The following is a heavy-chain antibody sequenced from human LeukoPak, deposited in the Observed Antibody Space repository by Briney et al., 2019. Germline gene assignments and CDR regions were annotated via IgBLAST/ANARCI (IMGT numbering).Heavy chain of an antibody. CDR1: GYTFTNYD. D-gene: IGHD3-10*01. CDR3: ARGYYGSGSYYTFDY. CDR2: MNPNSGNT. V-gene: IGHV1-8*01. J-gene: IGHJ4*02. Sequence: ASVKVSCKASGYTFTNYDINWVRQATGQGLEWMGWMNPNSGNTGYAHKFQGRVTMTWNTSISTAYMELSSLRSEDTAVYFCARGYYGSGSYYTFDYWGQGTLVTVSS.